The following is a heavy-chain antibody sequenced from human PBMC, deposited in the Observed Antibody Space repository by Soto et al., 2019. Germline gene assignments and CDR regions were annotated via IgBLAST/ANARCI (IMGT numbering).Heavy chain of an antibody. CDR1: GGSFSGYY. CDR3: ARGFLWFGGSYQSRNYFDY. Sequence: QVQLQQWGAGLLKPSETLSLTCAVYGGSFSGYYWSWIRQPPGKGLEWIGEINHSESTNYNPSLKSRVTISVDTSKNQFSLKLSSVTAADTAVYYCARGFLWFGGSYQSRNYFDYWGQGTLVTVSS. J-gene: IGHJ4*02. CDR2: INHSEST. D-gene: IGHD3-10*01. V-gene: IGHV4-34*01.